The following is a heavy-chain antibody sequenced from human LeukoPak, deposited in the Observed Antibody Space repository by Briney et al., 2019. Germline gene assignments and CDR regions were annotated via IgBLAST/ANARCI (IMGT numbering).Heavy chain of an antibody. D-gene: IGHD1-26*01. CDR3: ARDYGVGSTAFDYF. J-gene: IGHJ4*02. CDR1: GGTFSSYA. CDR2: IIPVFNSP. V-gene: IGHV1-69*13. Sequence: SVKVSCKASGGTFSSYAISWVRQALGQGLEWMGGIIPVFNSPNYAQKFLGRLTITADESTRTAYMELSSLRSEDTAVYYCARDYGVGSTAFDYFWGQGTLVTVSS.